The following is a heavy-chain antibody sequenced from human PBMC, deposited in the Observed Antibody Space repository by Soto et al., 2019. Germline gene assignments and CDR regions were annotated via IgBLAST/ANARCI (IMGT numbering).Heavy chain of an antibody. V-gene: IGHV1-18*04. CDR3: AREGAHSTGWYDYFDQ. D-gene: IGHD6-13*01. CDR1: GYTFISYS. CDR2: ISTYNGNT. Sequence: QVQLVQSGGEVKKPGASVNISCKATGYTFISYSTTWVRQAPGQGLEWMGWISTYNGNTKYAQSLQGRVTLTRDTSTNTAFMEIRGLRSDDTAIYYCAREGAHSTGWYDYFDQWGQGTLVAVSS. J-gene: IGHJ4*02.